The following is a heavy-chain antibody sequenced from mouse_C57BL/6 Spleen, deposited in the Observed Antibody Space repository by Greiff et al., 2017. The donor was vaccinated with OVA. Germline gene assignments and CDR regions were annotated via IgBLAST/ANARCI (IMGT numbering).Heavy chain of an antibody. CDR2: ISSGGSYT. CDR3: TGGNYDY. V-gene: IGHV5-6*02. Sequence: DVKLVESGGDLVKPGGSLKLSCAASGFTFSSYGMSWVRQTPDKRLEWVATISSGGSYTYYPDSVKGRFTISRDNAKNTLYLQMSSLKSEDTAMYYCTGGNYDYWGQGTTLTVSS. J-gene: IGHJ2*01. CDR1: GFTFSSYG.